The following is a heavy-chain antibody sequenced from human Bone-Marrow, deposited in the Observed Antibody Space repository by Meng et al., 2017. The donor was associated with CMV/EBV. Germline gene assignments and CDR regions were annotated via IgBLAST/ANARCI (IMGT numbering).Heavy chain of an antibody. V-gene: IGHV4-34*01. CDR3: ARDLGKGFLEWLSHYGMDV. CDR1: GGSFSGYY. J-gene: IGHJ6*02. Sequence: SETLSLTCAVYGGSFSGYYWSWIRQPPGKGLEWIGEINHSGSTNYNPSLKSRVTISVDTSKNQFSLKLSSVTAEDTAVYYCARDLGKGFLEWLSHYGMDVWGQGTTVTVSS. D-gene: IGHD3-3*01. CDR2: INHSGST.